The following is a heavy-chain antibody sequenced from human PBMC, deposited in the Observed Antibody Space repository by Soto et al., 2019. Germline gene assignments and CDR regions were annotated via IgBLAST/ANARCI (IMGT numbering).Heavy chain of an antibody. V-gene: IGHV1-3*01. CDR2: INAGNGHT. CDR3: ASPSYGSGSYY. D-gene: IGHD3-10*01. CDR1: GYTFSNYL. J-gene: IGHJ4*02. Sequence: QVQLVQSGAEVKKPGASVKVSCKASGYTFSNYLLHWVRQAPGQGLEWMGWINAGNGHTKYSQKFQGRVTFTRDTSATTAYIELISLRSEVTAVYYCASPSYGSGSYYWGQGTLVTVSS.